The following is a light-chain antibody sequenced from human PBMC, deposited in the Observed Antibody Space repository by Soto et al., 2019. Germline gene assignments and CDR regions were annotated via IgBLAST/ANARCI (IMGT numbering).Light chain of an antibody. Sequence: QSALPQPASVSGSPGHSITISCTGPSSDVGGYNYASWYQQHPGKAPQLMIHDVSNRPSGVSNRFSGSKSGNTASLTISGLQAEDEADYYCSSYTSSSTRVFGTGTKLTVL. CDR3: SSYTSSSTRV. CDR1: SSDVGGYNY. J-gene: IGLJ1*01. CDR2: DVS. V-gene: IGLV2-14*01.